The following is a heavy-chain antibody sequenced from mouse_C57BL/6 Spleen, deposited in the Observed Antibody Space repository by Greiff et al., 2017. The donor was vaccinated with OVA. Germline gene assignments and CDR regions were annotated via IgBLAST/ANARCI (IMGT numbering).Heavy chain of an antibody. CDR1: GYSITSGYY. CDR2: ISYDGSN. Sequence: EVKLMESGPGLVKPSQSLSLTCSVTGYSITSGYYWNWIRQFPGNKLEWMGYISYDGSNNYNPSLKNRISITRDTSKNQFFLKLNSVTTEDTATYYCARWLLLDYFDDWGQGTTLTVSS. J-gene: IGHJ2*01. CDR3: ARWLLLDYFDD. V-gene: IGHV3-6*01. D-gene: IGHD2-3*01.